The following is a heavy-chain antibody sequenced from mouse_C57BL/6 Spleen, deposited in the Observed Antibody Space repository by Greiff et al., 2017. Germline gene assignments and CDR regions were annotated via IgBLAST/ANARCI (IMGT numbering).Heavy chain of an antibody. Sequence: QVQLQQPGAELVRPGSSVKLSCKASGYTFTSYWMHWVKQRPIQGLEWIGNIDPSDSETHYNQKFKDKATLTVDKSSSTADMQLSSLTSEDSAVYYCARSPCYGSSYWFAYWGQGTLVTVSA. CDR3: ARSPCYGSSYWFAY. J-gene: IGHJ3*01. CDR2: IDPSDSET. V-gene: IGHV1-52*01. D-gene: IGHD1-1*01. CDR1: GYTFTSYW.